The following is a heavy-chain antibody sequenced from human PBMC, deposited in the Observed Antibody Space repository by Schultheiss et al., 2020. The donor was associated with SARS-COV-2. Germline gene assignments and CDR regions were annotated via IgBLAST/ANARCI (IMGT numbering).Heavy chain of an antibody. CDR1: GGSISSYY. D-gene: IGHD2-15*01. CDR2: INHSGST. J-gene: IGHJ4*02. V-gene: IGHV4-59*08. CDR3: ARLSGYCSGGSCYIAGDFDY. Sequence: SETLSLTCTVSGGSISSYYWSWIRQPPGKGLEWIGEINHSGSTNYNPSLKSRVTISVDTSKNQFSLKLSSVTAADTAVYYCARLSGYCSGGSCYIAGDFDYWGQGTLVTVSS.